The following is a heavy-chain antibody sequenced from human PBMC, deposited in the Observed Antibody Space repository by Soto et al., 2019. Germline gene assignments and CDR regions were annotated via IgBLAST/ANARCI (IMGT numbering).Heavy chain of an antibody. CDR2: ISGSGGST. D-gene: IGHD6-19*01. CDR3: ASLAVAGTSPMDY. V-gene: IGHV3-23*01. J-gene: IGHJ4*02. Sequence: PGGSLRLSCAASGFTFSRHAMSWVRQAPGKGLEWVSAISGSGGSTYYADSVKGRFTISRDNSKNTLYLQMNSLRAEDTAVYYCASLAVAGTSPMDYWGQGTLVTVSS. CDR1: GFTFSRHA.